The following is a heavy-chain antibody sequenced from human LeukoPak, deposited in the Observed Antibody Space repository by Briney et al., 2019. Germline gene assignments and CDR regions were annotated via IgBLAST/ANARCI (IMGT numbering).Heavy chain of an antibody. J-gene: IGHJ4*02. V-gene: IGHV3-21*01. Sequence: GGSLRLSCAASGFTFSSYSMNWVRQAPGKGLEWVSSISSSSSYIYYADSVKGRFTISRDNAKNSLYPQMNSLRAEDTAVYYCAREAGYSSSWYYFDYWGQGTLVTVSS. CDR1: GFTFSSYS. CDR2: ISSSSSYI. D-gene: IGHD6-13*01. CDR3: AREAGYSSSWYYFDY.